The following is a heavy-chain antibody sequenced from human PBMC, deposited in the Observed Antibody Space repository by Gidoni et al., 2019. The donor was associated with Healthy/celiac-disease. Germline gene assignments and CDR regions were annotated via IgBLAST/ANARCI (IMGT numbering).Heavy chain of an antibody. CDR3: ARVDWGGLLEGLDYYYYYGMDV. J-gene: IGHJ6*02. CDR1: GGSISSYY. CDR2: IYYSGST. D-gene: IGHD3-16*01. V-gene: IGHV4-59*01. Sequence: QVQLQESGPGLVKPSETLSLPCTVSGGSISSYYWSWIRQPPGKGLEWIGYIYYSGSTNYNPSLKSRVTISVDTSKNQFSLKLSSVTAADTAVYYCARVDWGGLLEGLDYYYYYGMDVWGQGTTVTVSS.